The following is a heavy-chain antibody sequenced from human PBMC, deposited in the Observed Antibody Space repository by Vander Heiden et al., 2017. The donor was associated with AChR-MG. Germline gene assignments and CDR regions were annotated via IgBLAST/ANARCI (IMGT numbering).Heavy chain of an antibody. CDR1: GFTFSSYG. CDR2: IWYDGSNK. J-gene: IGHJ4*02. D-gene: IGHD4-17*01. CDR3: ARAAHDYGDYVRGGGVDY. V-gene: IGHV3-33*01. Sequence: VQLVESGGGVVQPGRSLRLSCAASGFTFSSYGMPWVRQAPGKGVEWVAVIWYDGSNKYYADSVKGRFTISRDNSKNTLYLQMNSLRAEDTAVYYCARAAHDYGDYVRGGGVDYWGQGTLVTVSS.